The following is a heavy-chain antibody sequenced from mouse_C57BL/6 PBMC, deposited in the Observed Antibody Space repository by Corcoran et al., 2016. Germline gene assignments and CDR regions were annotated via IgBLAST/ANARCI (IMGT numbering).Heavy chain of an antibody. CDR2: INPYNGGT. Sequence: EVQLQQSGPVLVKPGASVKMSCKASGYTFTDYYMNWVKQSHGKSREWIGVINPYNGGTIYNQKFKGKATLTVDKSSSTAYMEPNSLTSEDSAVYYCAIYYGKGGWYFDVWGTGTTVTVSS. D-gene: IGHD2-1*01. V-gene: IGHV1-19*01. J-gene: IGHJ1*03. CDR3: AIYYGKGGWYFDV. CDR1: GYTFTDYY.